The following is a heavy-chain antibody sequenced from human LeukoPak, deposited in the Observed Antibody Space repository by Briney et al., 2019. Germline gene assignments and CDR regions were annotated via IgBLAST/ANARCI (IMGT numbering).Heavy chain of an antibody. Sequence: GESLKISCKVSGNSFTSNWIGWVRQMPGKGLEWMGIIYPGDSDNRYSPSFQGQVTISADKSISTAYLQWSSLKASDTAMYYCARREDSSSWYYFDYWGQGTLVSVSS. CDR3: ARREDSSSWYYFDY. J-gene: IGHJ4*02. CDR1: GNSFTSNW. D-gene: IGHD6-13*01. V-gene: IGHV5-51*01. CDR2: IYPGDSDN.